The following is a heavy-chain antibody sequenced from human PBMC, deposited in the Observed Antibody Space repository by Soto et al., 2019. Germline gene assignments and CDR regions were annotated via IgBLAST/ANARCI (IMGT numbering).Heavy chain of an antibody. CDR3: ARVASDYINSADH. CDR2: IGGSGGNT. Sequence: EVQLLESGGGLVQPGGSLRLSCAASGFIFNAYAMTWVRQAPGKGLESVSAIGGSGGNTYYAASVKGRFTISRDNSKDTVELEMNRLRVDDTAVYFCARVASDYINSADHWGQGILVTVSS. V-gene: IGHV3-23*01. J-gene: IGHJ4*02. D-gene: IGHD4-4*01. CDR1: GFIFNAYA.